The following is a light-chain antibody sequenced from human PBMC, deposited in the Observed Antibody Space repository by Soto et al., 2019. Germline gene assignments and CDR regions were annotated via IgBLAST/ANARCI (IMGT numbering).Light chain of an antibody. J-gene: IGKJ4*01. CDR3: QQYNNWPLT. V-gene: IGKV3-15*01. CDR2: GAS. CDR1: QSVSSN. Sequence: EIVMTQSPASLSVSPGERATLSCRASQSVSSNLAWYQQKPGQAPRLLFYGASTRATGIPARFSGSGSGTDFTLTISSLQSEDFAVYYCQQYNNWPLTFGGGARWRSN.